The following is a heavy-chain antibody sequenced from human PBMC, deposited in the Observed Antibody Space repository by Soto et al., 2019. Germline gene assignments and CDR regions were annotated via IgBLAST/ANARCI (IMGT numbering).Heavy chain of an antibody. D-gene: IGHD4-17*01. V-gene: IGHV4-59*01. CDR1: GGSIRYYF. CDR2: IYYSGST. CDR3: ARVGGDDFGVSAGFDY. J-gene: IGHJ4*02. Sequence: AETLTLTCTVSGGSIRYYFMTWVRQPPGKGLEWIGVIYYSGSTNYDASVKSRVSISGDTSKNHLSLQMKSVTAADTAVYYCARVGGDDFGVSAGFDYWGQGTLVTVSS.